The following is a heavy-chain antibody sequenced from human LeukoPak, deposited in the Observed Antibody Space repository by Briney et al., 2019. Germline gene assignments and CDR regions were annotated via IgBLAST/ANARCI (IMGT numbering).Heavy chain of an antibody. CDR3: AKPYDTSGYYSVYFDY. V-gene: IGHV3-30*02. D-gene: IGHD3-22*01. CDR1: GFTFSSYG. Sequence: GGSLRLSCAASGFTFSSYGMHWVRQTPGKGLEGVAFIRYDGNNEYYVNSVKGRFTISRDNSQNTLYLQMNSLRAEDTAVYYCAKPYDTSGYYSVYFDYWGQGTLVTVSS. CDR2: IRYDGNNE. J-gene: IGHJ4*02.